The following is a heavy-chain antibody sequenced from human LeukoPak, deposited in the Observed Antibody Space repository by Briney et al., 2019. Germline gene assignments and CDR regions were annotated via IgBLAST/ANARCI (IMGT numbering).Heavy chain of an antibody. D-gene: IGHD6-6*01. V-gene: IGHV4-39*01. CDR1: GGSISSSSYY. Sequence: PSETLSLTCTVSGGSISSSSYYWGWIRQPPGKGLEWIGSIYYSGSTYYNPSLKSRVTISVDTSKYQFSLKLSSVTAADTAVYYCARRRAARRADFFDCWGQGTLVAVSS. J-gene: IGHJ4*02. CDR2: IYYSGST. CDR3: ARRRAARRADFFDC.